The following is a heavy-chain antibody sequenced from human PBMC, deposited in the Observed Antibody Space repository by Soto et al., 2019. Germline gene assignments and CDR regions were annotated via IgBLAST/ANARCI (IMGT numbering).Heavy chain of an antibody. J-gene: IGHJ4*02. CDR1: GYTFTSYG. Sequence: ASLKVSCKASGYTFTSYGISWVRQAPGQGLEWMGWISAYNGNTNYAQKLQGRVTMTTDTSTSTAYMELRSLRSDDTAVYYCARDCSGGSCYSFYYFDYWGQGTLVTVSS. V-gene: IGHV1-18*01. CDR2: ISAYNGNT. D-gene: IGHD2-15*01. CDR3: ARDCSGGSCYSFYYFDY.